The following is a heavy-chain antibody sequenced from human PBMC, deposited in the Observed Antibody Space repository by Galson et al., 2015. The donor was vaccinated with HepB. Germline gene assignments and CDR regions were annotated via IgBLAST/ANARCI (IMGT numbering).Heavy chain of an antibody. V-gene: IGHV4-31*03. CDR3: ARSRLPYGMDV. CDR2: IYYSGST. J-gene: IGHJ6*02. D-gene: IGHD5-12*01. CDR1: GGSISSGGYY. Sequence: TLSLTCTVSGGSISSGGYYWSWIRQHPGKGLEWIGYIYYSGSTYYNPSLKSRVTISVDTSKNQFSLKLSSVTAADTAVYYCARSRLPYGMDVWGQGTTVTVSS.